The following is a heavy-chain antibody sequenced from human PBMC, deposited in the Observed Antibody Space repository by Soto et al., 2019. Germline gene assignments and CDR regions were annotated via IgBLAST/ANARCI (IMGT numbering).Heavy chain of an antibody. CDR3: ARDGTLYGDYIYYGMDV. D-gene: IGHD4-17*01. J-gene: IGHJ6*02. CDR1: GGSISSGGDY. CDR2: IYYSGRT. V-gene: IGHV4-31*01. Sequence: QVQLQESGPGLVKPSQTLSLTCTVSGGSISSGGDYWSWIRQHPGKGLEWIGYIYYSGRTYYNPSRKSQVTVSVDTSKNQFSLKLSSVTAADTAVYYCARDGTLYGDYIYYGMDVWGQGTTVTVSS.